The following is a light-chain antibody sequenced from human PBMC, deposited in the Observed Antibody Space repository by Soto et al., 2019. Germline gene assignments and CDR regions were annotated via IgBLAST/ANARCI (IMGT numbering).Light chain of an antibody. V-gene: IGLV1-40*01. CDR1: SSNIGAGYD. Sequence: QSVLTQPPSVSGAPGQRVTISCTGSSSNIGAGYDVHWYQQLPGTAPKLLIYGNNNRPSGLPDRFSGSKSGTSASLAITGLQAEDEAGYYCQSYDSSLSVYVFGTGTKVTVL. J-gene: IGLJ1*01. CDR3: QSYDSSLSVYV. CDR2: GNN.